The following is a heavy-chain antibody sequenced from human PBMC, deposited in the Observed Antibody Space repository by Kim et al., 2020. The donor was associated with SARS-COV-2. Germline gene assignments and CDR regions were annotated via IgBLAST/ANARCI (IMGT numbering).Heavy chain of an antibody. Sequence: GGSLRLSCAASGSTFSSYGMHWVRQAPGKGLERVSAIGTGGGSTYYADSVKGRFTISRDNSKNTLHLQMNSLRAEDTAVYYCATKGYFDYWGQGTLVTVS. CDR3: ATKGYFDY. D-gene: IGHD6-13*01. CDR2: IGTGGGST. J-gene: IGHJ4*02. CDR1: GSTFSSYG. V-gene: IGHV3-23*01.